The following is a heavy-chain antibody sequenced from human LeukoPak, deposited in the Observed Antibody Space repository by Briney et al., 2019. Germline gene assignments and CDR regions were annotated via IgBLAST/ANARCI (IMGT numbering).Heavy chain of an antibody. CDR1: GFTFSVYA. V-gene: IGHV3-30*04. J-gene: IGHJ6*03. CDR3: AREVPGPKYYYGSQSNYYYYYMDA. D-gene: IGHD3-10*01. Sequence: GGSLRLSCAASGFTFSVYAMHWVRQAPGKGLEWVAIISYDGSNKYYADSVKGRFTISRDNSKNTVYLQMNSLRAEDTAVYYCAREVPGPKYYYGSQSNYYYYYMDAWDKGTTVTISS. CDR2: ISYDGSNK.